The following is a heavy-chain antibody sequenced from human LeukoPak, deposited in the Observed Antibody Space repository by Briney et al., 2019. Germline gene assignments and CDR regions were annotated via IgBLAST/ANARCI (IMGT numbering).Heavy chain of an antibody. Sequence: APVKVSCKASGYTFTRYYMHWGRQSPGQGLGWRRGINPKTDDANYAKVFQGWVTMTRDTSISTAYIELSRLRSNDTAVYYCARGSVVVPAATTEWGQGTLVTVSA. CDR2: INPKTDDA. CDR3: ARGSVVVPAATTE. J-gene: IGHJ4*02. CDR1: GYTFTRYY. V-gene: IGHV1-2*04. D-gene: IGHD2-2*01.